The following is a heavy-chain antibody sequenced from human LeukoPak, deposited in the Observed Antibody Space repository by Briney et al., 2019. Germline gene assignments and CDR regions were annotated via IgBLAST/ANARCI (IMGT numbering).Heavy chain of an antibody. D-gene: IGHD2-21*01. V-gene: IGHV3-21*01. CDR2: ISSSSYI. CDR3: AKDGDWTFDI. Sequence: GGSPRLSCAASGFTFSSYSMNWVRQAPGKGLEWVSSISSSSYIYYADSVKGRFTISRDNAKNSLYLQMNSLRTEDTAIYFCAKDGDWTFDIWGQGTMVTVSS. CDR1: GFTFSSYS. J-gene: IGHJ3*02.